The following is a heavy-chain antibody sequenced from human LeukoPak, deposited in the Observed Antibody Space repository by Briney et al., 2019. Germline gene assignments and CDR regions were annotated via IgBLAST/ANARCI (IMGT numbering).Heavy chain of an antibody. Sequence: SVKVSCKASGFTFTSSAVQWVRQARGQRLEWIGWIVVGGGNTNYAQKFQERVTITRDMSTSTAYMELSSLRSEDTAVYYCAADQDNYDTYAFDIWGQGTMVTVSS. D-gene: IGHD3-22*01. CDR1: GFTFTSSA. CDR2: IVVGGGNT. CDR3: AADQDNYDTYAFDI. V-gene: IGHV1-58*01. J-gene: IGHJ3*02.